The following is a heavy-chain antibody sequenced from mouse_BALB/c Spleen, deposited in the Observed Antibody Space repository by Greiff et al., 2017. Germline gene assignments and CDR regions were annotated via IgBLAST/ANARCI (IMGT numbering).Heavy chain of an antibody. CDR2: FSSGGGST. Sequence: EVQGVESGGGLVKPGGSLKLSCAASGFAFSRHDMSWVRQTPEMRLVWVAYFSSGGGSTYYPDTVKGRFNISRDNAKNTLYLQMSSLKSEDTAMYYCARPRLREPWFAYWGHGTLVTDSA. CDR1: GFAFSRHD. V-gene: IGHV5-12-1*01. CDR3: ARPRLREPWFAY. J-gene: IGHJ3*01.